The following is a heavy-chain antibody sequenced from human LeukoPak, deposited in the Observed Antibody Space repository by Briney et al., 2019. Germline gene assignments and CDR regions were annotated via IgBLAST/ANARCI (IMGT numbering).Heavy chain of an antibody. J-gene: IGHJ4*02. Sequence: SVKVSCKASGGTFSSYAISWVRQAPGQGLEWMGRIIPILGIVNYAQKFQGRVTITADKSTSTAYMELSSLRSEDTAVYYCARGGGDYDILTGYPPFDYWGQGTLVTVSS. CDR3: ARGGGDYDILTGYPPFDY. V-gene: IGHV1-69*04. D-gene: IGHD3-9*01. CDR1: GGTFSSYA. CDR2: IIPILGIV.